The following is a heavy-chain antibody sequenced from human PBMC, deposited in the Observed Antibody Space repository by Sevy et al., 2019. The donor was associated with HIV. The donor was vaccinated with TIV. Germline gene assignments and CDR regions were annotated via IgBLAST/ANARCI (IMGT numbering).Heavy chain of an antibody. J-gene: IGHJ5*02. D-gene: IGHD6-13*01. CDR1: GGSFSGYY. Sequence: SETLSLTCAVYGGSFSGYYWSWIRQPPGKGLEWIGEINHSGSTNYNPSLKSRVTISVDTSKNQFSLKLSSVTAADTAVYYCARAKGPIAAAVWFDPWGQGTLVTVSS. CDR3: ARAKGPIAAAVWFDP. CDR2: INHSGST. V-gene: IGHV4-34*01.